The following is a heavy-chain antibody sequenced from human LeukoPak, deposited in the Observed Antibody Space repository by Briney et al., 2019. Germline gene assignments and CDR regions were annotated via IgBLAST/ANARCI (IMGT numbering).Heavy chain of an antibody. J-gene: IGHJ4*02. V-gene: IGHV4-59*01. CDR3: ARGANSNHPGLDN. D-gene: IGHD4-11*01. Sequence: SETLSLTCTVSGGSISGYYWSWIRQPPGKGLESILYIKYSGSTNYNPSLKSRVTISVDTSKNQVSLKLSSVTAADTAVYYCARGANSNHPGLDNWGQGTLVTVSS. CDR2: IKYSGST. CDR1: GGSISGYY.